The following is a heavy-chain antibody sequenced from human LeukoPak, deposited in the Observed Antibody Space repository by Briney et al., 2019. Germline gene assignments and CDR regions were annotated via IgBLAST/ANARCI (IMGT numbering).Heavy chain of an antibody. V-gene: IGHV3-7*01. CDR1: GFTFSSYW. D-gene: IGHD6-13*01. J-gene: IGHJ5*02. CDR3: ARDLGSAAAGQP. CDR2: IKHDGSDK. Sequence: GGSLRLSCAASGFTFSSYWMNWVRQAPGKGLEWVANIKHDGSDKYYPDSVKGRFTISRDNAKNSLYLQMNSLRAEDTAVYYCARDLGSAAAGQPWGQGTLVTVSS.